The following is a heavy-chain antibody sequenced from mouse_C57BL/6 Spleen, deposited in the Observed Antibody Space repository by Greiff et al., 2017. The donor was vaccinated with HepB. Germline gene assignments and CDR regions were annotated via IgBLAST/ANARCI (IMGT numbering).Heavy chain of an antibody. CDR3: ARCDDYFDY. D-gene: IGHD2-3*01. Sequence: QVQLQQPGAELVKPGASVKLSCKASGYTFTSYWMHWVKQRPGQGLEWIGMIHPNSGSTNYNEKFKSQATLTVDKSSSTAYMQLSSLTSEDSAVYYCARCDDYFDYWGQGTTLTVSS. V-gene: IGHV1-64*01. CDR2: IHPNSGST. CDR1: GYTFTSYW. J-gene: IGHJ2*01.